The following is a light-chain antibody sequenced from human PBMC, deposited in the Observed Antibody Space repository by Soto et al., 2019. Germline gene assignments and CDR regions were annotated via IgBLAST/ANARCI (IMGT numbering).Light chain of an antibody. J-gene: IGLJ1*01. CDR3: SSYTINAPV. CDR1: SSDVGGYNY. V-gene: IGLV2-14*01. Sequence: SALTQPAYVSRSHGQSITISRNGNSSDVGGYNYVCWYQQHPGKAPKLMIYDVNNRPSGVSNRFSGSQSDNTASLPISGLQAEDEADYYCSSYTINAPVFGTGTKVTVL. CDR2: DVN.